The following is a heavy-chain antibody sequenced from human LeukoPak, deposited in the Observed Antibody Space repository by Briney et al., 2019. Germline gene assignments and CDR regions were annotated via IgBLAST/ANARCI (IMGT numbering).Heavy chain of an antibody. CDR3: AKPSTGYSSSWYVTDWFDP. D-gene: IGHD6-13*01. J-gene: IGHJ5*02. V-gene: IGHV4-4*02. Sequence: SETLSLTCAVSGGSISSSNWWSWVRQPPGKGLEWIGEIYHSGSTNYNPSLKSRVTISVDKSKNQFSLKLSSVTAADTAVYYCAKPSTGYSSSWYVTDWFDPWGQGTLVTVSS. CDR2: IYHSGST. CDR1: GGSISSSNW.